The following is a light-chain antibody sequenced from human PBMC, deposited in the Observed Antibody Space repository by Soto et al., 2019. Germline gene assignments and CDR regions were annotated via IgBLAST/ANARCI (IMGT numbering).Light chain of an antibody. J-gene: IGKJ5*01. CDR1: QPVGDN. CDR3: QQSDHWPIT. V-gene: IGKV3-15*01. CDR2: GAS. Sequence: EVVMTQSPATLSVSPGVGATLSCWASQPVGDNLAWYQQKPSQAPRLLIYGASARALGIPARFSGSGSGTEFTFTVTSLQSEDCAVYYCQQSDHWPITFGQGRRLEIK.